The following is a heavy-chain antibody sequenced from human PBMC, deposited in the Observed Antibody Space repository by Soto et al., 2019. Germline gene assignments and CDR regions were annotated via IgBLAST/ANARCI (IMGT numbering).Heavy chain of an antibody. CDR1: GGSISSYY. D-gene: IGHD3-3*01. Sequence: SETLSLTCTVSGGSISSYYWSWIRQPPGKGLGWIGYIYYSGSTNYNPSLKSRVTISVDTSKNQFSLKLSSVTAADTAVYYCARGGSGYFLPWFDPWGQGTLVTVSS. V-gene: IGHV4-59*08. CDR2: IYYSGST. J-gene: IGHJ5*02. CDR3: ARGGSGYFLPWFDP.